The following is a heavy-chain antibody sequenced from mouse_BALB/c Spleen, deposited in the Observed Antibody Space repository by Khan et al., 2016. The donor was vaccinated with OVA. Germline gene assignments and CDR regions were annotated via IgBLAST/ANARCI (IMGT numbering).Heavy chain of an antibody. CDR3: AGGRGY. Sequence: EVQLQESGPGLVKPSQSLSLTCTVTGYSITSDYSWNWIRQFPGNRLEWMGYISYSGSTSYTPSLKSRISITRDTSKHQFFLQLNSVTAEDTATXYCAGGRGYWGQGTLVTVSA. CDR2: ISYSGST. V-gene: IGHV3-2*02. J-gene: IGHJ3*02. CDR1: GYSITSDYS.